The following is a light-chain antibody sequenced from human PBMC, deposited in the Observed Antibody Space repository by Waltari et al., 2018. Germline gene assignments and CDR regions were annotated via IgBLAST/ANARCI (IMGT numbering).Light chain of an antibody. CDR3: CSYAGGSTLV. CDR2: EVT. CDR1: RSVVGSYTL. Sequence: QSALTQPASVSGSPGPSIPISGTGPRSVVGSYTLVSWYQQYPGKAPKLMIYEVTKRPSRISNRFSGSKSGNTASLTISGLQAEDEADYYCCSYAGGSTLVFGGGTKLTVL. J-gene: IGLJ2*01. V-gene: IGLV2-23*02.